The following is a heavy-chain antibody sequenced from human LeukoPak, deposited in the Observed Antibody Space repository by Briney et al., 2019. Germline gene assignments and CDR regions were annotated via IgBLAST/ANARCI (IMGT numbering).Heavy chain of an antibody. D-gene: IGHD6-13*01. CDR3: AKLRRAAAEDY. J-gene: IGHJ4*02. CDR2: ISNSGSTI. Sequence: GGSLRLSCAASGFIFSDYYMSWIRQAPGKGLEWVSYISNSGSTIYYADSVKGRFTISRDNSKNTLYLQMNSLRADDTAIYYCAKLRRAAAEDYWGQGTLVTVSS. CDR1: GFIFSDYY. V-gene: IGHV3-11*01.